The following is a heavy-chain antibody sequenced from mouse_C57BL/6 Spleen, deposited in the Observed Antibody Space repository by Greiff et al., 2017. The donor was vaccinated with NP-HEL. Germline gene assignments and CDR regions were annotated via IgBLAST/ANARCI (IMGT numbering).Heavy chain of an antibody. Sequence: VQLQQSGAELMKPGASVKLSCKATGYTFTGYWIEWVKQRPGHGLEWIGELLPGSGSTNYNEKFQGKATLTADTSSNTAYMQLSSLTTEDSEIYYCARETHRDYAMDDWGQGTSVTVAS. CDR1: GYTFTGYW. CDR2: LLPGSGST. D-gene: IGHD3-1*01. CDR3: ARETHRDYAMDD. J-gene: IGHJ4*01. V-gene: IGHV1-9*01.